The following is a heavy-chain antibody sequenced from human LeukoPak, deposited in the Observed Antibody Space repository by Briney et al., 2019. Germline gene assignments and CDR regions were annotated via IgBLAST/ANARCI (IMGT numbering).Heavy chain of an antibody. J-gene: IGHJ4*02. CDR2: TFYRSKWYN. CDR3: ARVGEQWLVFFDY. D-gene: IGHD6-19*01. V-gene: IGHV6-1*01. CDR1: GDSVSSNSAA. Sequence: SQTLSLTFAISGDSVSSNSAAWNWIRQSPSRGLEWLGRTFYRSKWYNDYAVSVKSRITINPDTSKNQFSLQLNSVTPEDTAVYYCARVGEQWLVFFDYWGQGTLATVSS.